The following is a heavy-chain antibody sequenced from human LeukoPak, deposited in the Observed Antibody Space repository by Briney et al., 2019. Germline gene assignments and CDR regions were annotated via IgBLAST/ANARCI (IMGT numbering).Heavy chain of an antibody. V-gene: IGHV3-23*01. D-gene: IGHD2-15*01. CDR3: AKDYIVVLVAVSGWFDS. Sequence: GGSLRLSCAASGFTFSSYAMSWVRQAPGKGLEWVSGISGSGGSTYYADSVKGRFTISRDNSKNTLYLQMKSLRAEDTAVYYCAKDYIVVLVAVSGWFDSWGQGTLATVSS. J-gene: IGHJ5*01. CDR1: GFTFSSYA. CDR2: ISGSGGST.